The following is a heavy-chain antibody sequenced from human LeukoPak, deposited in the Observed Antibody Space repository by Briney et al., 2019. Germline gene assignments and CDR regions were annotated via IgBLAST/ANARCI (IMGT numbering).Heavy chain of an antibody. CDR2: VYNSGST. V-gene: IGHV4-61*02. J-gene: IGHJ4*02. Sequence: PSQNLSLTCIVSGGSISRGSYYWNWIRQPAGKGLEWMGRVYNSGSTNYNPSLKSRVTISTDMSKNQFSLKLSSVTAADTAVYYCARQTFGALYFDSWGQGTLVTVSS. CDR1: GGSISRGSYY. CDR3: ARQTFGALYFDS. D-gene: IGHD3-10*01.